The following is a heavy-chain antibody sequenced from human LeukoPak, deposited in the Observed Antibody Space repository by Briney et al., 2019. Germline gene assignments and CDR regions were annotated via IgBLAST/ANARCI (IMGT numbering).Heavy chain of an antibody. CDR2: INWNGGST. J-gene: IGHJ4*02. V-gene: IGHV3-20*04. D-gene: IGHD1-1*01. Sequence: PGGSLRLSCAASGFTFYDYGMSWVRQAPGKGLEWVSGINWNGGSTGYADSVKGRFTISRDNAKDSLYLQMNSLRAEDTAVYYCARALTTLTYEGYWGQGTLVTVSS. CDR1: GFTFYDYG. CDR3: ARALTTLTYEGY.